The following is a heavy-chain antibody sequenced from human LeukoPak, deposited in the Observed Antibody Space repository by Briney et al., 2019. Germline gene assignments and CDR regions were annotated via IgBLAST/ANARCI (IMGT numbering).Heavy chain of an antibody. CDR3: ASTRSRWGVDPYFDY. CDR2: IYYSGST. D-gene: IGHD3-10*01. V-gene: IGHV4-61*08. CDR1: GVSISSGGYS. Sequence: SETLSLTCAVSGVSISSGGYSWSWIRQPPGKGLEWIGYIYYSGSTNYNPSLKSRVTISVDTSKNQFSLKLSSVTAADTAVYYCASTRSRWGVDPYFDYWGQGTLVTVSS. J-gene: IGHJ4*02.